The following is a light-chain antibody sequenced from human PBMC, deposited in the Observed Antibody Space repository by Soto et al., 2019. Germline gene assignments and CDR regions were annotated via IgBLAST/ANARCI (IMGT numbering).Light chain of an antibody. Sequence: EIVVTRSPSTLSLSPRERATLSCRASQSVRGSLAWYQQKHGQPPGLLIYDASNRATGIPARFGGSGSGTDFTLTITSLEPEDFALYYCQLRSNWPPEVTFGQGTRLEI. J-gene: IGKJ5*01. CDR1: QSVRGS. CDR2: DAS. CDR3: QLRSNWPPEVT. V-gene: IGKV3-11*01.